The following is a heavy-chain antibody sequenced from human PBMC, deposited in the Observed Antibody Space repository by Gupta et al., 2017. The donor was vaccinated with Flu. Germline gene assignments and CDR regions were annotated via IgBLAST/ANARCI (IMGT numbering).Heavy chain of an antibody. CDR2: IKNKASGYTT. CDR3: IRDWNTAMFD. CDR1: GFTFSDHY. V-gene: IGHV3-72*01. D-gene: IGHD5-18*01. J-gene: IGHJ4*02. Sequence: EVHLVESGGGLVQPGGSLRLSCAAAGFTFSDHYMDWVRQTPEKGLEWVARIKNKASGYTTQYAASVKGRFIISRDDSNNSLSLQMNSLNTEDTAIYYCIRDWNTAMFDWGQGALVTVSS.